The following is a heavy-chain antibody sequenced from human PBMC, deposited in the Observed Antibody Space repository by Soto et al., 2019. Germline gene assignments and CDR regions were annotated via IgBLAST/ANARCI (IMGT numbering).Heavy chain of an antibody. CDR2: IYFSGNT. V-gene: IGHV4-39*07. J-gene: IGHJ5*01. CDR3: AMSRCGFFDS. CDR1: GASIRSSTFY. D-gene: IGHD2-21*01. Sequence: PSETLSLTCTVSGASIRSSTFYWGWIRQPPGKGLESIANIYFSGNTYYNPSLKSRVSISLDISKNQFSLNLRSVTAADTAVFYCAMSRCGFFDSWGQGTLVTVSS.